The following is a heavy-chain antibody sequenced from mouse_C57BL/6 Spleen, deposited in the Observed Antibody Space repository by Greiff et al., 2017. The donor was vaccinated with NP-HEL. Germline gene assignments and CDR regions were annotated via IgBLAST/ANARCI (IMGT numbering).Heavy chain of an antibody. J-gene: IGHJ2*01. CDR2: IYPGSGST. Sequence: QVQLQQPGAELVKPGASVKMSCKASGYTFTSYWITWVKQRPGQGLEWIGDIYPGSGSTNYNEKFKSKATLTVDTSSSTAYMQLSSLTSEASAVYDCARGEEYYGLDYWGQGTTLTVSS. V-gene: IGHV1-55*01. CDR1: GYTFTSYW. D-gene: IGHD1-1*01. CDR3: ARGEEYYGLDY.